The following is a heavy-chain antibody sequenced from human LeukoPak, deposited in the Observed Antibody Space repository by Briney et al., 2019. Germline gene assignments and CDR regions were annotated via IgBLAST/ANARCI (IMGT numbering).Heavy chain of an antibody. CDR1: RFTFNTYA. D-gene: IGHD2-15*01. Sequence: GGSLRLSCVASRFTFNTYAVNWIRQAPGKGLEWVSAISGNGDITYYADSVRGRFTISRDNSKNTLYLQMNSLRAEDTAVYYCARVKRDCSGGSCYSYDYWGQGTLVTVSS. V-gene: IGHV3-23*01. CDR2: ISGNGDIT. CDR3: ARVKRDCSGGSCYSYDY. J-gene: IGHJ4*02.